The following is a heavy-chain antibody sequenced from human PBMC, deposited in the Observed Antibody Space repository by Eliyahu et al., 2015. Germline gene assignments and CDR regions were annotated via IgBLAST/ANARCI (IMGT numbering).Heavy chain of an antibody. CDR3: AKDLGYSYGHPFDY. Sequence: EVQLLESGGGLVQPGGSLRLSCAASGFTFSSXAMGWVPPAPGKGLEWVSSISSSGGTSLYADSVKGRFTFSRDNSRNTLYLQMNSLRVEDTAIYYCAKDLGYSYGHPFDYWGQGTLVTVSS. J-gene: IGHJ4*02. V-gene: IGHV3-23*01. CDR2: ISSSGGTS. CDR1: GFTFSSXA. D-gene: IGHD5-18*01.